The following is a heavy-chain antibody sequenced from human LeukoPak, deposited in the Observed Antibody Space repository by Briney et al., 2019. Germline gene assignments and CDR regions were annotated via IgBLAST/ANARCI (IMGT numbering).Heavy chain of an antibody. Sequence: SVKVSCKTSGDTFRTYDIHWVRQAPGHGLEWMGRIIPIGDIADYAQKFQGRVTMTVDKSTTTAYMEVRSLKSEDTAFYFCARISDSTRVTAAFDVWGQGTMVTVS. V-gene: IGHV1-69*04. CDR2: IIPIGDIA. J-gene: IGHJ3*01. D-gene: IGHD2-2*01. CDR1: GDTFRTYD. CDR3: ARISDSTRVTAAFDV.